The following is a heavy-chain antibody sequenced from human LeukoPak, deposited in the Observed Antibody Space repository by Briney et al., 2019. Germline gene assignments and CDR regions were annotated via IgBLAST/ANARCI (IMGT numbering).Heavy chain of an antibody. Sequence: GGSLRLSCTASGFTFSNFWMGWVRQAPGKGLEWVANIKQDETEKFYLGSVKGRFTISRGNAKNSLYLQMDSLRVEDTALYYCARVRGPAAGMDYWGQGTLVTVSS. V-gene: IGHV3-7*03. D-gene: IGHD6-13*01. J-gene: IGHJ4*02. CDR1: GFTFSNFW. CDR3: ARVRGPAAGMDY. CDR2: IKQDETEK.